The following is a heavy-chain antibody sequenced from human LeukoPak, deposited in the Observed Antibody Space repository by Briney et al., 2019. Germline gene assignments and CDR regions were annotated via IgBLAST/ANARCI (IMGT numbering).Heavy chain of an antibody. V-gene: IGHV1-46*01. D-gene: IGHD1-1*01. J-gene: IGHJ5*01. CDR2: FKPNTRSA. CDR1: GYTFTSYY. CDR3: VKEKEGGTYDF. Sequence: GASVKVSCKASGYTFTSYYVHWVRQAPGQGLEWLGTFKPNTRSAHPGMVFQDRTSITGDTSEITDLIELNMMRYEATAVYYWVKEKEGGTYDFWGQGTLVTVST.